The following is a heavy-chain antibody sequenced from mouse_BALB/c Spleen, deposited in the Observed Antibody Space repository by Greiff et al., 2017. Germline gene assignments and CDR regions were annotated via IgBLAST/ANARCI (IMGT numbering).Heavy chain of an antibody. CDR1: GFSLTSYG. V-gene: IGHV2-9*02. J-gene: IGHJ4*01. CDR3: ARDQTRHYYAMDY. Sequence: QVQLQQSGPGLVAPSQSLSITCTVSGFSLTSYGVHWVRQPPGKGLEWLGVIWAGGSTNYNSALMSRLSISKDNSKSQVFLKMNSLQTDDTAMYYCARDQTRHYYAMDYWGQGTSVTVAS. CDR2: IWAGGST.